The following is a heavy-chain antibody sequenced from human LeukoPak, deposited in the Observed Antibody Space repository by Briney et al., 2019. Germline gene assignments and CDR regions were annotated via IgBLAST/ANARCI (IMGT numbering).Heavy chain of an antibody. Sequence: GGSLRLSCAASGLSFSSFAMSWVRQGPARGLEWVSSIRGNGDTFYADSVKGRFTLFSDSSTNTVYFQLNNLRVEDTAIYYCAKASWVSSTDAVRWGQGALVTVSS. V-gene: IGHV3-23*01. J-gene: IGHJ4*02. CDR1: GLSFSSFA. CDR2: IRGNGDT. CDR3: AKASWVSSTDAVR. D-gene: IGHD3-16*01.